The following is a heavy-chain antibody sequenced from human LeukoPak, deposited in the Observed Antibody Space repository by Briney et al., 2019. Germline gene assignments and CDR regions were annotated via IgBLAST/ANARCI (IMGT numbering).Heavy chain of an antibody. CDR2: LNADGNSI. Sequence: PGGSLRLSCAASGFTFSNYWMHWVRQAPGKGLVWVSRLNADGNSITYADSVRGRFTISRDSAKNTVHLQMNSLRVEDTAIHFCAGAYSAYDPFDYWGQGILVTVSS. CDR3: AGAYSAYDPFDY. J-gene: IGHJ4*02. V-gene: IGHV3-74*01. D-gene: IGHD5-12*01. CDR1: GFTFSNYW.